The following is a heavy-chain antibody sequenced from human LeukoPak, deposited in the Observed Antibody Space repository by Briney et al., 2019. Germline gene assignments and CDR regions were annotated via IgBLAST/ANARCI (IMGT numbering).Heavy chain of an antibody. J-gene: IGHJ4*02. D-gene: IGHD3-10*01. Sequence: GGSLRLSCAASGLTFSSYWMSWVRLAPGKGLEWVANIKQDGSEKYYVDSVKGRFTISRENAKNSLYLQMNSLRAEDTAMYYCARDLWSGECFDHWGQGTLVTVSS. CDR2: IKQDGSEK. CDR1: GLTFSSYW. V-gene: IGHV3-7*03. CDR3: ARDLWSGECFDH.